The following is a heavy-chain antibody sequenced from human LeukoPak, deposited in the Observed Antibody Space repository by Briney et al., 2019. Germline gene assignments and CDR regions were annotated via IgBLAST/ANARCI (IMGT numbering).Heavy chain of an antibody. CDR3: ARDLVDYYDSSGYLDY. J-gene: IGHJ4*02. CDR1: GFTFSSYW. D-gene: IGHD3-22*01. Sequence: PGGSLRLSCAASGFTFSSYWMSWVRQAPGKGLEWVANIKQDGSEKYNVDSVKGRFTISRDNAKNSLYLQMNSLRAEDTAVYYCARDLVDYYDSSGYLDYWGQGTLVTVSS. V-gene: IGHV3-7*01. CDR2: IKQDGSEK.